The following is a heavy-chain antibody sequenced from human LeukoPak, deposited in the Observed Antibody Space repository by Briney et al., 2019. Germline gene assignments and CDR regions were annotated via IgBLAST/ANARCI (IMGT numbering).Heavy chain of an antibody. Sequence: GASVKVSCKASGGTFSSYAISWVRQAPGQGLEWMGRIIPIPGIANYAQKFQGRVTITADKSTSTAYMELSSLRSEDTAVYYCARVSSGSYSSWGQGTLVTVSS. V-gene: IGHV1-69*04. D-gene: IGHD1-26*01. CDR3: ARVSSGSYSS. CDR2: IIPIPGIA. CDR1: GGTFSSYA. J-gene: IGHJ4*02.